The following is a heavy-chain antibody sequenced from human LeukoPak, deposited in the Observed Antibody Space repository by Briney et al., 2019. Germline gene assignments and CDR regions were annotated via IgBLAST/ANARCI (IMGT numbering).Heavy chain of an antibody. V-gene: IGHV5-51*01. CDR3: ASRKKGMATAGFDF. Sequence: GESLKISCKGSGYSLASYWIGWVRQMPGKGLEWMGIIYPGDSDTRYSPSFQGQVTISAEKSISTAYLQWSSLKASDTALYYCASRKKGMATAGFDFWGQGTLVTVSS. CDR2: IYPGDSDT. CDR1: GYSLASYW. J-gene: IGHJ4*02. D-gene: IGHD5-24*01.